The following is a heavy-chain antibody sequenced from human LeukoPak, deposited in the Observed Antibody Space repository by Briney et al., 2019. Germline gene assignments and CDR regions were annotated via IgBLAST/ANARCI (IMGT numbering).Heavy chain of an antibody. Sequence: SETLSLTYTVSGGSISRGSYYWSWIRQPAGKGLEWIGRIYTSGSTNYNPSLKSRITISVDTSKNHFPLKLSSVTAADTAVYYCARGGYSYGYFDYWGQGTLVTVSS. CDR2: IYTSGST. V-gene: IGHV4-61*02. CDR3: ARGGYSYGYFDY. J-gene: IGHJ4*02. CDR1: GGSISRGSYY. D-gene: IGHD5-18*01.